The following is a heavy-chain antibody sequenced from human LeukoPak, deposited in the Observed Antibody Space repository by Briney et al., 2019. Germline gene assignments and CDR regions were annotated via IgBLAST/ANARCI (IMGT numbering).Heavy chain of an antibody. Sequence: SQTLSLTCTVSGGSISSGDYYWSWIRQPPGKGLGWIGYIYYSGSTYYNPSLKSRVTISVDTSKNQFSLKLSSVTAADTAVYYCAREASRLLWSWFDPWGQGTLVTVSS. V-gene: IGHV4-30-4*01. CDR3: AREASRLLWSWFDP. CDR2: IYYSGST. J-gene: IGHJ5*02. CDR1: GGSISSGDYY. D-gene: IGHD2-2*01.